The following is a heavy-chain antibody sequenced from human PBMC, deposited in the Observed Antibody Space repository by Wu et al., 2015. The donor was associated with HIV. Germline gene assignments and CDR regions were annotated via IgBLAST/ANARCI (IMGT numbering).Heavy chain of an antibody. CDR3: ARGEAVDY. J-gene: IGHJ4*02. D-gene: IGHD6-25*01. CDR2: INPNSGGT. V-gene: IGHV1-2*02. Sequence: QVQLVQSGAEVKKPGASVKVSCKASGYTFTGYYMHWVRQAPGQGLEWMGWINPNSGGTKFAQRFQGRVTMTRDTSISTAYMELSRLRSDDTAVYYCARGEAVDYWGQGNAGHRLL. CDR1: GYTFTGYY.